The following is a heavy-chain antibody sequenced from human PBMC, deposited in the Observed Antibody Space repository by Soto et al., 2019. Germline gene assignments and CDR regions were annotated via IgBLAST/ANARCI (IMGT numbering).Heavy chain of an antibody. CDR2: ISGNSNYM. CDR3: VREVIAVLGSIRWFDP. J-gene: IGHJ5*02. D-gene: IGHD6-19*01. CDR1: GFTFSSYS. Sequence: KSXGCLLLPCTASGFTFSSYSMNWVRQAPGKGLEWVSSISGNSNYMYYADSVKGRFTISRSNPENTLYLQMNSLRAEDTGVYYCVREVIAVLGSIRWFDPWGQGTLVTVYS. V-gene: IGHV3-21*01.